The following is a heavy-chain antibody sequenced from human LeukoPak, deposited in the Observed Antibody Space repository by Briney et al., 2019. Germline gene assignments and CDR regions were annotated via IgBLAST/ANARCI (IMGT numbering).Heavy chain of an antibody. CDR2: LKQDAYQT. V-gene: IGHV3-7*03. Sequence: PGRSLRLSCAASGFSFSSSWMAWVRQAPGQGLEWVANLKQDAYQTFYLESVKGRFTISRDNAKNSLYLYMNSLRVEDTAMYYCARDRRSGLDHWGQGALVTVSS. J-gene: IGHJ4*02. D-gene: IGHD6-19*01. CDR3: ARDRRSGLDH. CDR1: GFSFSSSW.